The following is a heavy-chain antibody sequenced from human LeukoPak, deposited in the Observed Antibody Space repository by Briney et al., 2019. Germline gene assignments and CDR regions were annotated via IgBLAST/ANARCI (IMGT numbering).Heavy chain of an antibody. Sequence: SSETLSLTCTVSGGSISSYYWSWIRQPPGKELEWIGYLYYSGSTNYNPSFKSRVTMSVDTSKNQFSLKLNSMTAADTAVYFCARGRYNDYGFDYWGQGTPVTVSS. J-gene: IGHJ4*02. V-gene: IGHV4-59*01. CDR3: ARGRYNDYGFDY. CDR1: GGSISSYY. D-gene: IGHD4-17*01. CDR2: LYYSGST.